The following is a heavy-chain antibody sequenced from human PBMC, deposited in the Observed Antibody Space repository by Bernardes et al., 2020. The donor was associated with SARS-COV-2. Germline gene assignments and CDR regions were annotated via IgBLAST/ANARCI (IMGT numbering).Heavy chain of an antibody. V-gene: IGHV3-23*01. J-gene: IGHJ2*01. D-gene: IGHD6-19*01. CDR3: AKCRARTMSVPSTDLWFFDL. CDR1: GFTFSRYA. Sequence: GGCLSLSCAASGFTFSRYAMSWVRPAPGKGLEWVSSISGSGGSTYYADSVEGRFTISRDNSKNTLYLQVNSLRAEDTALYYCAKCRARTMSVPSTDLWFFDLWGRGTLVTVSS. CDR2: ISGSGGST.